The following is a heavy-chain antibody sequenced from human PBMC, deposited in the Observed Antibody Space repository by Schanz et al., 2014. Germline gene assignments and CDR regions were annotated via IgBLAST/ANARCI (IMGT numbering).Heavy chain of an antibody. CDR1: GYTFTSYF. CDR3: ARGFLASGGKTFDC. CDR2: IHPSGGST. D-gene: IGHD1-26*01. V-gene: IGHV1-46*01. J-gene: IGHJ4*02. Sequence: QVQLVQSGAEVKKPGASVKLSCEAPGYTFTSYFLHWVRQAPGQGPEWMGIIHPSGGSTNYAQQFLGRLTMTRDTSTNTVYMNLSSLTSADTAVYYCARGFLASGGKTFDCWGQGTLVTVSS.